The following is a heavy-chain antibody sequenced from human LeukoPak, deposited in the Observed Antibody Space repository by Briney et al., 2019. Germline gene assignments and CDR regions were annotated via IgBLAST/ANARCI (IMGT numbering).Heavy chain of an antibody. Sequence: ASVKVPCKASGYTFTSYDINWVRQAPGQGLEWMGWMNPNSGNTGYAQKFQGRVTMTRNTSISTAYMELSSLRSEDTAVYYCARPRSGYYFDYWGQGTLVTVSS. J-gene: IGHJ4*02. CDR1: GYTFTSYD. CDR2: MNPNSGNT. D-gene: IGHD3-10*01. V-gene: IGHV1-8*01. CDR3: ARPRSGYYFDY.